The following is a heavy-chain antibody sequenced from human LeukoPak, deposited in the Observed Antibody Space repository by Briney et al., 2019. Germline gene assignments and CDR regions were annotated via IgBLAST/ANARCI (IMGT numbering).Heavy chain of an antibody. D-gene: IGHD1-26*01. CDR3: AKHLRATNTYIFFGLDV. J-gene: IGHJ6*02. V-gene: IGHV3-9*01. CDR2: IIRSGGGT. Sequence: PGGSLRLSCAATGFTFKDYGMHWVRQPPGKGLEWVAAIIRSGGGTDYADSVKGRFTISRDNAKNSLYLQLTSLGPEDTALYYCAKHLRATNTYIFFGLDVWGQGTTVTVSS. CDR1: GFTFKDYG.